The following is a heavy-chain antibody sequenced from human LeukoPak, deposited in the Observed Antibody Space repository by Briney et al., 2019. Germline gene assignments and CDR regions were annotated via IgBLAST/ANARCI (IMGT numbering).Heavy chain of an antibody. CDR3: ARTYGISSSRWYVSDDY. CDR1: DTPSSST. Sequence: GAPVKSSCEALLDTPSSSTICCGRHTPGQGLEWMGWISAYNGNTNYAQKLQGRVTMTTDTSTSTAYMELRSLRSDDTAVYYCARTYGISSSRWYVSDDYWGQGNLVTVSS. V-gene: IGHV1-18*01. J-gene: IGHJ4*02. D-gene: IGHD6-13*01. CDR2: ISAYNGNT.